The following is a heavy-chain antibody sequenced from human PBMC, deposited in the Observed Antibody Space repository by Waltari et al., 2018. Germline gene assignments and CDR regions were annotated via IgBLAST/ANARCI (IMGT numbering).Heavy chain of an antibody. D-gene: IGHD2-8*02. J-gene: IGHJ5*02. CDR2: IYHDGPT. CDR1: GYALNSGFY. CDR3: TRQTLGYCTSAACRRLEA. Sequence: QVQLQESGPRLVKPSETLSLTCDVSGYALNSGFYWGWFRQAPEKGLEWIATIYHDGPTFYNPSLTSRVTTSMDTSKNQISLKLKSVTAADTAVYYCTRQTLGYCTSAACRRLEAWGQGTLVTVSS. V-gene: IGHV4-38-2*01.